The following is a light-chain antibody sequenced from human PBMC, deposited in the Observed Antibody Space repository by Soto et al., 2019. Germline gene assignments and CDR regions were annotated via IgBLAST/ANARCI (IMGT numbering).Light chain of an antibody. CDR2: GAS. CDR1: QSVSSSY. V-gene: IGKV3-20*01. Sequence: EIVLTQSPGTLSLSQGERATLSCRASQSVSSSYLAWYQQKPGQAPRLLIYGASSRATGIPDRFSGSGSGTDFTLTISRLEPEDFATYYCQQYYSYPRTFGQGTKVDIK. J-gene: IGKJ1*01. CDR3: QQYYSYPRT.